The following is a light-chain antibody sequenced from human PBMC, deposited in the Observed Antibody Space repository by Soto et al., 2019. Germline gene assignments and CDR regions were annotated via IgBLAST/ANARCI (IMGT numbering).Light chain of an antibody. CDR3: QQRANWPLTT. Sequence: DIVMTQSPATLPVSPGERATLSCRASQSVSSNLAWYQQKPGQAPRFLIYGASTRATGIPARFSGSGSGTDFTLTIRSLEPEDFAIYYCQQRANWPLTTFGHGTRLEI. CDR2: GAS. CDR1: QSVSSN. V-gene: IGKV3-15*01. J-gene: IGKJ5*01.